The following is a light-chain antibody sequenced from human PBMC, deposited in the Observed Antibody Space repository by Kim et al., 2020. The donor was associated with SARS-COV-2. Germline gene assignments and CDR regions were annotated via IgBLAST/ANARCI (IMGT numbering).Light chain of an antibody. Sequence: QAVVTQPPSASGTPGQRVTISCSGSSSNIGGNTVNWYQQVSGTAPRLLIYKNNQRPSGVPDRFSGSKSGTSASLAISGLQSEDEADYYCASWHDSLTGRVFGGGTKVTVL. J-gene: IGLJ3*02. CDR1: SSNIGGNT. CDR3: ASWHDSLTGRV. V-gene: IGLV1-44*01. CDR2: KNN.